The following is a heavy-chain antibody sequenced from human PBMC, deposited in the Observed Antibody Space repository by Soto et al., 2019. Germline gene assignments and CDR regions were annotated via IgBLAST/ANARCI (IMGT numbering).Heavy chain of an antibody. CDR2: ISGYNGET. D-gene: IGHD6-13*01. V-gene: IGHV1-18*01. Sequence: QVQLVQSGAEVKKPGASVKVSCKASGYTFTNYGINWVRQAPGQGPEWMGWISGYNGETKYAQSLHGRATMTTDTSTSTAYMELRSLRSDDTAVHYCARGGSTWSAEYYQHWGQGTLVIVSS. CDR3: ARGGSTWSAEYYQH. CDR1: GYTFTNYG. J-gene: IGHJ1*01.